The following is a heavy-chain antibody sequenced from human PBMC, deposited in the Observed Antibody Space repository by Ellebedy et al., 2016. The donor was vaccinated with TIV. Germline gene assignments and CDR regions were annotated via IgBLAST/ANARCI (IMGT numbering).Heavy chain of an antibody. CDR1: GFTFTNYW. CDR3: AVFPMVRGIPSLDDY. Sequence: GSLRLSCAASGFTFTNYWLHWVRQVPGKGLEWIGRIYISGNTNYSPSLESRVTMSVDMSKNQFSLSLRSVTAADTAIYYCAVFPMVRGIPSLDDYWGQGALVTVSA. D-gene: IGHD3-10*01. V-gene: IGHV4-59*10. CDR2: IYISGNT. J-gene: IGHJ4*02.